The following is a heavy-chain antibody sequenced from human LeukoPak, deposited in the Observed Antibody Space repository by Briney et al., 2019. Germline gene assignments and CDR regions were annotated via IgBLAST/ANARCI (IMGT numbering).Heavy chain of an antibody. CDR1: GYTFNRYA. J-gene: IGHJ4*02. V-gene: IGHV7-4-1*02. D-gene: IGHD6-19*01. CDR2: INTNTGNP. CDR3: ARESAQWLIN. Sequence: ASVKVSCKASGYTFNRYAMNWVRQAPGQGLEWVGWINTNTGNPTYAQGFTGRFVFSLDTSVSTAYLQISSLKAEDTAVYYCARESAQWLINWGQGTLVTVSS.